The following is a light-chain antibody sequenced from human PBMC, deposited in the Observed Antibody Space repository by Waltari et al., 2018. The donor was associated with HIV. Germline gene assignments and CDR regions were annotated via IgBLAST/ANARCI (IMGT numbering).Light chain of an antibody. CDR1: KLADKY. CDR2: QHN. Sequence: SYEVSQPPSVSVSPGQTASISCSGDKLADKYVSWYQQKPGQSPVLVIFQHNKRPSGIPDRFSGSKSGNTATLTIRGTQTMDDADYFCQTWDTSTASYVFGTGTTVTVL. V-gene: IGLV3-1*01. J-gene: IGLJ1*01. CDR3: QTWDTSTASYV.